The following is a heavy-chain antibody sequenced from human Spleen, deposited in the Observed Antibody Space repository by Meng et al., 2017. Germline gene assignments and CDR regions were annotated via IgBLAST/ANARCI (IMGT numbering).Heavy chain of an antibody. Sequence: QGPLRRSGPGLGKPSGTLCLSCAVSGGSVLSSNWWSWVRQFPRKGLEWIGDIFYTGTPNYNPSLKRRVTISVDKSKHQFSLFLTSVTAADTATYYCAGVDVDTGVPSWGQGTLVTVSS. CDR1: GGSVLSSNW. D-gene: IGHD5-18*01. CDR2: IFYTGTP. V-gene: IGHV4-4*02. J-gene: IGHJ5*02. CDR3: AGVDVDTGVPS.